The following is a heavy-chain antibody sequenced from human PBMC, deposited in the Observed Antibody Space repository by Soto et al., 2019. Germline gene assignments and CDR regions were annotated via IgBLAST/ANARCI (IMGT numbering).Heavy chain of an antibody. CDR3: ARSLITMVPEAD. CDR2: MNPNSGNT. D-gene: IGHD3-10*01. CDR1: GYTFTSYD. Sequence: GASVKVSCKASGYTFTSYDINWVRQATGQGLEWMGWMNPNSGNTGYAQKFQGRVTMTRNTSISTAYMELSSLRSEDTAVYYCARSLITMVPEADWGQGTLVTVSS. J-gene: IGHJ4*02. V-gene: IGHV1-8*01.